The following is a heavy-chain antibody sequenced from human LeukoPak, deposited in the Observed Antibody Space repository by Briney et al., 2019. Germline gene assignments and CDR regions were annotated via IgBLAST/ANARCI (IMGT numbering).Heavy chain of an antibody. CDR2: VNQDGSEK. D-gene: IGHD3-10*01. CDR1: GFTFDDYA. J-gene: IGHJ6*02. Sequence: GGSLRLSCAASGFTFDDYAMHWVRQAPGKGLEWVANVNQDGSEKYYVDSVTGRFTISRDNAKNSLYLHMDSLRAEDTAVYYCGRRGLGSISAMDVWGQGTTVTVSS. CDR3: GRRGLGSISAMDV. V-gene: IGHV3-7*04.